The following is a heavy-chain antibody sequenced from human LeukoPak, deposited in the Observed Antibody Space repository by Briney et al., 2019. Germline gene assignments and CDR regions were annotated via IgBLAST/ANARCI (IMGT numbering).Heavy chain of an antibody. J-gene: IGHJ4*02. CDR1: GFSLSTSGMR. CDR2: IDWDDDK. CDR3: ARTPYCGGDCYVDY. V-gene: IGHV2-70*04. Sequence: SGPTLVNHTQTLTLTCTFSGFSLSTSGMRVSWIRQPPGKALEWLARIDWDDDKFYSTSLKTRLTISKDTSKNQVVLTMTNMDPVDTATYYCARTPYCGGDCYVDYWGQGTLVTVSS. D-gene: IGHD2-21*02.